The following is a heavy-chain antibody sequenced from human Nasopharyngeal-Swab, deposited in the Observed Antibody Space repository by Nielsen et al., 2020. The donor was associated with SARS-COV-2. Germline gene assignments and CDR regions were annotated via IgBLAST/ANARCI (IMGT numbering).Heavy chain of an antibody. CDR3: ARDSGRDWCGQDY. Sequence: ASVKVSCNASGYTISTYAMYRVRQAPGQRLEWMGWINNRNVQTEYSQKFQGRVTITRDTSASTVYMELSSLRSEDTAVYYCARDSGRDWCGQDYWGQGTLVTVSS. J-gene: IGHJ4*02. D-gene: IGHD3/OR15-3a*01. V-gene: IGHV1-3*04. CDR2: INNRNVQT. CDR1: GYTISTYA.